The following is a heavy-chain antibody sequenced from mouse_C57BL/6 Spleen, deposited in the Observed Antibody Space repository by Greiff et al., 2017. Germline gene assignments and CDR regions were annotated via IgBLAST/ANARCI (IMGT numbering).Heavy chain of an antibody. CDR1: GYTFTSYW. J-gene: IGHJ3*01. V-gene: IGHV1-52*01. Sequence: VQLQQPGAELVRPGSSVKLSCKASGYTFTSYWMHWVKQRPIQGLEWIGNIDPSDSETHYNQKFKDKATLTVDKSSSTAYMQLSSLTSEDSAVYYCARGNYGSSHPFAYWGQGTLVTVSA. CDR3: ARGNYGSSHPFAY. CDR2: IDPSDSET. D-gene: IGHD1-1*01.